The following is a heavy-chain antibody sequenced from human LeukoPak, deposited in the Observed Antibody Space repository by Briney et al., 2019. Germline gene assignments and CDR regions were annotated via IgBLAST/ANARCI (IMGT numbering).Heavy chain of an antibody. CDR3: AKVRAVAGRDY. J-gene: IGHJ4*02. V-gene: IGHV3-33*06. CDR1: GFTFSSYG. D-gene: IGHD6-19*01. CDR2: IWYDGSNK. Sequence: PGGSLRLSCAASGFTFSSYGMHWVRQAPGKGLEWVAVIWYDGSNKYYADSVKGRFTISRDNSKNTLYLQMNSLRAEDTAVYYCAKVRAVAGRDYWGQGTLVTVSS.